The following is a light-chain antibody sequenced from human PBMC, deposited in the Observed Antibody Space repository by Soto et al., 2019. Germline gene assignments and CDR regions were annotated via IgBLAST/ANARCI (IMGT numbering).Light chain of an antibody. CDR1: QYINTR. CDR3: QQYNNWPPWT. J-gene: IGKJ1*01. CDR2: DAS. V-gene: IGKV3-11*01. Sequence: EIVLTQSPATLSSFPGDRVTLSCRASQYINTRLAWYQHRPGQAPRLLIYDASNRATGVPARFSGSGSGTDFTLTISSLEPEDFAVYYCQQYNNWPPWTFGQGTKVDIK.